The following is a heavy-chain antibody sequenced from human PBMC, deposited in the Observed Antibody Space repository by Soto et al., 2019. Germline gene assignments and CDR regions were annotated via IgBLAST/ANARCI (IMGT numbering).Heavy chain of an antibody. J-gene: IGHJ4*02. V-gene: IGHV1-8*01. CDR1: GYTFTSYD. D-gene: IGHD5-12*01. Sequence: ASVKVSCKASGYTFTSYDINWVRQATGQGLEWMGWMNPNSGNTGYAQKFQGRVTMTRNTSISTPYMELSSLRSEDTAVYYCARGRYTYSGYDWDSDYCGQGTLVTXSS. CDR2: MNPNSGNT. CDR3: ARGRYTYSGYDWDSDY.